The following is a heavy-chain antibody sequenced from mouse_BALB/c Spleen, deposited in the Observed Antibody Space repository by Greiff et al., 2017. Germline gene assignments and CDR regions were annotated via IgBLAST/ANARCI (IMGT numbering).Heavy chain of an antibody. J-gene: IGHJ4*01. CDR2: IYPGNSDT. V-gene: IGHV1-5*01. CDR3: TRWDGNYVDYAMDY. Sequence: EVQLQQSGTVLARPGASVKMSCKASGYSFTSYWMHWVKQRPGQGLEWIGAIYPGNSDTSYNQKFKGKAKLTAVTSASTAYMELSSLTNEDSAVYYCTRWDGNYVDYAMDYWGQGTSVTVSS. D-gene: IGHD2-1*01. CDR1: GYSFTSYW.